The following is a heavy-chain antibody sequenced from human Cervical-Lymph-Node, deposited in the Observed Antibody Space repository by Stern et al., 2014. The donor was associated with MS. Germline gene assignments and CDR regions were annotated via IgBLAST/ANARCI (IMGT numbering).Heavy chain of an antibody. V-gene: IGHV3-74*02. CDR2: IHSDGSAT. CDR1: GFTFSSFY. Sequence: EMQLVESGGGLVQPGGSLRLSCAASGFTFSSFYMHWVRQAPGKGLVWVSRIHSDGSATNYADSVNGRFTISRDNAKNTLYLQMNSLRAEDTAVYYCARGGCSSTSCLEDWGQGTLVTVSS. D-gene: IGHD2-2*01. CDR3: ARGGCSSTSCLED. J-gene: IGHJ4*02.